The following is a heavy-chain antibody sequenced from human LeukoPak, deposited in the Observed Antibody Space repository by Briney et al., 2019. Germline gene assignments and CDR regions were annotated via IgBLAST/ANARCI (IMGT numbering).Heavy chain of an antibody. V-gene: IGHV1-69*04. Sequence: SVKVSCKASGGTFSSYAISWVQQAPGQGLEWMGRIIPILGIANYAQKFQGRVTITADKSTSTAYMELSSLRSEDTAVYYCARDRRTRGYSYGGLFDYWGQGTLVTVSS. J-gene: IGHJ4*02. CDR1: GGTFSSYA. CDR2: IIPILGIA. D-gene: IGHD5-18*01. CDR3: ARDRRTRGYSYGGLFDY.